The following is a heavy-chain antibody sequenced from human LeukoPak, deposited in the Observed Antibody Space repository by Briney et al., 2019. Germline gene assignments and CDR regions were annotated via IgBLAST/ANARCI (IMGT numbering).Heavy chain of an antibody. V-gene: IGHV4-59*01. Sequence: SETLSLTCTVSGGSINSYYWSWIRQPPGKGLEWIGYIYYSGNTNYNPSLKSRVTISVDTSKNHFSLKLNSVTAADTAVYYCARLSIVAYAFDIWGQGTMVTVSS. CDR2: IYYSGNT. CDR3: ARLSIVAYAFDI. CDR1: GGSINSYY. D-gene: IGHD5-12*01. J-gene: IGHJ3*02.